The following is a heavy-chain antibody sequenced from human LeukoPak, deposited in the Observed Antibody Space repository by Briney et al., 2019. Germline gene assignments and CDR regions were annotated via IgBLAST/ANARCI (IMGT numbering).Heavy chain of an antibody. D-gene: IGHD3-3*01. CDR2: IWPGDSET. J-gene: IGHJ4*02. V-gene: IGHV5-51*01. CDR1: GFQFTSYW. CDR3: ARTNTYYDFWSGYYGDY. Sequence: HGESLKISCKGSGFQFTSYWIGWVRQTPGKGLEWMGFIWPGDSETTYNPPFQGQVTISADKSISTAYLQWSSLKASDTAMYYCARTNTYYDFWSGYYGDYWGQGTLVTVSS.